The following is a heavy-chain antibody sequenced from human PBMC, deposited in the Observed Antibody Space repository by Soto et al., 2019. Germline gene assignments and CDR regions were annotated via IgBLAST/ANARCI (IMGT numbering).Heavy chain of an antibody. Sequence: QVQLVESGGGVVQPGRSLRLSCAASGFTFSSYGMHWVRQAPGKGLEWVAVISYDGSNKYYADSVKGRFTISRDNSKNPLYLQMNSLRAEDTAVYYCAKDGFNYYDSSGYYPAYNWFDPWGQGTLVTVSS. D-gene: IGHD3-22*01. J-gene: IGHJ5*02. CDR1: GFTFSSYG. V-gene: IGHV3-30*18. CDR2: ISYDGSNK. CDR3: AKDGFNYYDSSGYYPAYNWFDP.